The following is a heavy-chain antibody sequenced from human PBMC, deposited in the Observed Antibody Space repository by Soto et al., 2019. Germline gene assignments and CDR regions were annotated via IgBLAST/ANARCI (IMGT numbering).Heavy chain of an antibody. Sequence: EVQLVESGGGLVQPGGSLRLDCAGSGIIFTNYWMHWLRQAPGKGLVWVSRIDNDGSGTSYADSGKSRFTISRDNAKNRVYLQMNSRRAEDTAVDYCTTVFEDWGQGTMVTVSS. CDR1: GIIFTNYW. J-gene: IGHJ4*02. CDR3: TTVFED. V-gene: IGHV3-74*01. CDR2: IDNDGSGT.